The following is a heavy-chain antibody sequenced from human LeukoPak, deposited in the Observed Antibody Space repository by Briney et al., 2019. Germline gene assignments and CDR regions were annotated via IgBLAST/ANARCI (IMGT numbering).Heavy chain of an antibody. Sequence: QAGGSLRLSCVASGFTFSSYWIHWVRQAPGKGLVWVSRINSDGGSTDYADSVKGRFTISRDNAKNTLYLQMNSLRAEDTAVYYCARDYNLGGRTYYYYYMDVWGKGTTVTVSS. J-gene: IGHJ6*03. CDR3: ARDYNLGGRTYYYYYMDV. CDR1: GFTFSSYW. D-gene: IGHD3-16*01. V-gene: IGHV3-74*01. CDR2: INSDGGST.